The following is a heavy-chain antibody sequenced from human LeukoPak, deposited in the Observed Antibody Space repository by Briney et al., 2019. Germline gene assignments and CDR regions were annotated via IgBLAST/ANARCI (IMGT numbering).Heavy chain of an antibody. CDR3: ARAAGDYSWYFDL. V-gene: IGHV4-59*01. D-gene: IGHD4-11*01. CDR2: IYYSGST. CDR1: GGSISSYY. Sequence: PSETLSLTCTVSGGSISSYYWSWLRQPPGKGLEWIGYIYYSGSTNYNPSLKSRVTISVDTSKNQFSLKLSSVTAADTAVYYCARAAGDYSWYFDLWGRGTLVTVSS. J-gene: IGHJ2*01.